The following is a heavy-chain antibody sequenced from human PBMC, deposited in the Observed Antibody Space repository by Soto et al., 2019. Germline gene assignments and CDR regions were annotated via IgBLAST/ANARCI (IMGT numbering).Heavy chain of an antibody. J-gene: IGHJ6*02. Sequence: GGSLRLSCAASGFTFSSYAMSWVHQAQGEGLEWVSAIRGRGGSTYCARSVKGRFTISRDNSKIPLYLQMNSLRAEDTAVYYCAKDRESVGVPAVNMDVWGQGTTVTVS. D-gene: IGHD2-2*01. V-gene: IGHV3-23*01. CDR3: AKDRESVGVPAVNMDV. CDR1: GFTFSSYA. CDR2: IRGRGGST.